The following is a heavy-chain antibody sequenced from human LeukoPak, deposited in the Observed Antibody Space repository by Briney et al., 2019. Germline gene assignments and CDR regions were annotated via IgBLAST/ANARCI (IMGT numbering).Heavy chain of an antibody. V-gene: IGHV3-15*01. CDR1: GFTFSNAW. D-gene: IGHD6-13*01. CDR2: IKSKTDGGTT. CDR3: TRDSSSWYVTNDY. J-gene: IGHJ4*02. Sequence: PGGSLRLSCAASGFTFSNAWMSWVRQAPGKGLEWVGRIKSKTDGGTTDYAAPVKGRFTISRDDSKNTLYLQMNSLKTEDTAVYYCTRDSSSWYVTNDYWGQGTLVTVSS.